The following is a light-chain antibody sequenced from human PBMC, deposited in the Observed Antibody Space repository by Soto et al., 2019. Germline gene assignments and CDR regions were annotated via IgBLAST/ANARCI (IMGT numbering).Light chain of an antibody. Sequence: QLVLTQSPSASASLGASVKLTCTLRSGHSSYAIAWHQQQPEKGPRYLMKLSSDGSHSKGDGIPDRFSGSSSGAERYLTISSIQSEDEADYYCQTWDTGARVVFGGGTTLTVL. CDR1: SGHSSYA. CDR3: QTWDTGARVV. CDR2: LSSDGSH. V-gene: IGLV4-69*01. J-gene: IGLJ2*01.